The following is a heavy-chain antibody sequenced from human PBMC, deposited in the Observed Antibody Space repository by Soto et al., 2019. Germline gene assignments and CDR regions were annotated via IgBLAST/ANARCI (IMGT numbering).Heavy chain of an antibody. J-gene: IGHJ6*02. CDR1: GFTFSSYS. V-gene: IGHV3-21*01. CDR2: ISSSSSYI. D-gene: IGHD1-26*01. Sequence: GGSLRLSCAASGFTFSSYSMNWVRQAPGKGLEWVSSISSSSSYIYYADSVKGRFTISRDNAKNSLYLQMNSLRAEDAAVYYCATSGWGVGATLLDGMDVWGQGTTVTVSS. CDR3: ATSGWGVGATLLDGMDV.